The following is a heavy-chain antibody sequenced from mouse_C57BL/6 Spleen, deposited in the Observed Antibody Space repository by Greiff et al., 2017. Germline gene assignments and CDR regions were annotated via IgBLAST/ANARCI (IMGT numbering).Heavy chain of an antibody. D-gene: IGHD3-2*02. V-gene: IGHV1-54*01. J-gene: IGHJ4*01. Sequence: QVHVQQSGAELVRPGTSVKVSCKASGYAFTNYLIEWVKQRPGQGLEWIGVINPGSGGTNYNEKFKGKATLTADESSSTAYMQLSSLTSEDSAVYFCARANSGYSYYAMDYWGQGTSVTVSS. CDR1: GYAFTNYL. CDR3: ARANSGYSYYAMDY. CDR2: INPGSGGT.